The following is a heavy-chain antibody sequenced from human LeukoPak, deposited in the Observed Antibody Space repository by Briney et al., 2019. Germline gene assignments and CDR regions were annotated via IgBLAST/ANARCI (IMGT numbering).Heavy chain of an antibody. D-gene: IGHD6-19*01. CDR2: ISYDGSNK. J-gene: IGHJ4*02. V-gene: IGHV3-30*18. CDR3: AKESSGWL. Sequence: PGGSLRLSCAASGFTFSSYGMHWVRQAPGKGLEWVAVISYDGSNKYYADSVKGRFTISRDNSKNTLYLQMNSLRAEDTAVYYCAKESSGWLWGQGTLVTVSS. CDR1: GFTFSSYG.